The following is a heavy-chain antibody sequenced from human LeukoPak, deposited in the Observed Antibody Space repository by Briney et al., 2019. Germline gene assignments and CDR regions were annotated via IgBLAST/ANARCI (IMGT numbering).Heavy chain of an antibody. D-gene: IGHD6-13*01. CDR2: INAGNGNT. CDR1: GYTFTSYA. Sequence: ASVKVSCKASGYTFTSYAMHWVRQAPGQRLGWMGWINAGNGNTKYSQKFQGRVTITRDTSASTAYMELSSLRSEDTAVYYCAGDMEQLVRPAFGYWGQGTLVTVSS. V-gene: IGHV1-3*01. CDR3: AGDMEQLVRPAFGY. J-gene: IGHJ4*02.